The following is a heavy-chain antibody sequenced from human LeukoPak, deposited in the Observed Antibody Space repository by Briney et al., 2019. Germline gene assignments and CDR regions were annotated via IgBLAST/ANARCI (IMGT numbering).Heavy chain of an antibody. CDR3: TRRGYRDYYYYGMDV. V-gene: IGHV3-73*01. D-gene: IGHD6-13*01. CDR1: GFTFSDSD. CDR2: IRSKTYSYAT. J-gene: IGHJ6*02. Sequence: GGSLRLSCAASGFTFSDSDMHWVRQASGKGLEWVGRIRSKTYSYATAYAASVKGRFTISRDDSKNTSYLQMNSLKTEDTAVYYCTRRGYRDYYYYGMDVWGQGTTVTVSS.